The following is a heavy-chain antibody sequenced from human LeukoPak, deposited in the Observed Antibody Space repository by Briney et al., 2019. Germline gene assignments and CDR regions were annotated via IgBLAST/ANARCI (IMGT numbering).Heavy chain of an antibody. D-gene: IGHD6-13*01. CDR2: IYTSGNT. Sequence: SETLCLTCTVSGGSISSYYWSWVRQPAGKGLEWVGRIYTSGNTNYNPSLKGRVTMSVDTSKNQSSLNLSSVTAADTAVYYCARGRGRSWYYFDYWGEGTLVTVSS. J-gene: IGHJ4*02. CDR1: GGSISSYY. V-gene: IGHV4-4*07. CDR3: ARGRGRSWYYFDY.